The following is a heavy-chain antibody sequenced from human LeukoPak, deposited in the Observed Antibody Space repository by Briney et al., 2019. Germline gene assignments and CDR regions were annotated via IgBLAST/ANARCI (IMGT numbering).Heavy chain of an antibody. V-gene: IGHV1-8*01. CDR3: ARGLGSPVGRNY. Sequence: GASVKVSCKASGYTFTSYDINWVRQATGQGPEWMGWMNPNSGNTGYAQKFQGRVTMTRNTSISTVYMELSSLRSEDTAVYYCARGLGSPVGRNYWGQGTLVTVSS. J-gene: IGHJ4*02. CDR1: GYTFTSYD. CDR2: MNPNSGNT. D-gene: IGHD1-26*01.